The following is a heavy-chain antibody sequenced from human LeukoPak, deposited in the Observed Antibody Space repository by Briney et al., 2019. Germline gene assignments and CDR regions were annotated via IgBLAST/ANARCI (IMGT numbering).Heavy chain of an antibody. CDR2: IKRDGNEK. CDR1: GFTFSSYW. V-gene: IGHV3-7*01. CDR3: ARDGAFRIYDY. J-gene: IGHJ4*02. Sequence: PGGSLRLSCAASGFTFSSYWMTWVRQAPGKGLEWVASIKRDGNEKYYVDSVKGRFTISRDNARNSLYLQMSSLRADDTTVYYCARDGAFRIYDYWGQGTLVTVSS. D-gene: IGHD3-3*02.